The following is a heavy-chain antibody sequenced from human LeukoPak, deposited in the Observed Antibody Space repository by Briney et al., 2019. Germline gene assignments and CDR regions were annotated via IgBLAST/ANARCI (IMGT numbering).Heavy chain of an antibody. Sequence: GGSLRLSCAASGFTFSTYIMNWVRQTPGKGLEWVSSIGTSTSYIYYADSVKGRFTISRDNSKNTLYLQMNSLRAEDTAVYYCARDTDSSSLYYFDYWGQGTLVTVSS. CDR3: ARDTDSSSLYYFDY. D-gene: IGHD6-6*01. J-gene: IGHJ4*02. CDR2: IGTSTSYI. V-gene: IGHV3-21*01. CDR1: GFTFSTYI.